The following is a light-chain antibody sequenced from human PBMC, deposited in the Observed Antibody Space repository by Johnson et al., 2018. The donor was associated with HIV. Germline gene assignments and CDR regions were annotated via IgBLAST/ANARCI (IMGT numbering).Light chain of an antibody. CDR1: SSNIGNNY. J-gene: IGLJ1*01. CDR3: GTWDSSLSPYV. CDR2: DNN. V-gene: IGLV1-51*01. Sequence: QSVLTQPPSVSAAPGQKVTISCSGSSSNIGNNYVSWYQQLPGTAPRLLIYDNNKRHSWIPDRFSGSKSGTSATLGITGLQTGDEADYYCGTWDSSLSPYVCGTGTKVTVL.